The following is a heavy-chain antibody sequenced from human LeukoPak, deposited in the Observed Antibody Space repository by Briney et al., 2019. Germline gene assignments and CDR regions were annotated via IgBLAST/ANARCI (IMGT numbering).Heavy chain of an antibody. Sequence: KPSETLSLNCAVYGGSFSGYYWSWIRQPPGKGLEWIGEINHSGSTNYNPSLKSRVTISVDTSKNQFSLKLSSVTAADTAVYYCARAQDWYSSREEGDYWGQGTLVTVSS. CDR1: GGSFSGYY. CDR3: ARAQDWYSSREEGDY. V-gene: IGHV4-34*01. D-gene: IGHD6-13*01. J-gene: IGHJ4*02. CDR2: INHSGST.